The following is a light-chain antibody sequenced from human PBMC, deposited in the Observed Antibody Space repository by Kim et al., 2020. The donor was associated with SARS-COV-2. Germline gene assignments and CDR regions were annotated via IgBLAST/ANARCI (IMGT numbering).Light chain of an antibody. CDR1: QSIRNRY. CDR2: GAS. V-gene: IGKV3-20*01. J-gene: IGKJ1*01. Sequence: EIVLTQSPGTLSLSPGESATLSCRASQSIRNRYLSWYQQKPGQAPRLLIYGASSRATGIPDRFTGSGSGADFILTISRLEPEDFAVYYCQQNGGAPETFGQGTKVEIK. CDR3: QQNGGAPET.